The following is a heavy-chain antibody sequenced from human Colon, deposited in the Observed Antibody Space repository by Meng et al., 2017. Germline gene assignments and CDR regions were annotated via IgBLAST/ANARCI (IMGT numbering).Heavy chain of an antibody. V-gene: IGHV3-74*01. CDR1: GFTVSSYW. CDR2: IDPDGGAT. D-gene: IGHD6-13*01. Sequence: VEPRGGLFQPGGSLSLSCVGSGFTVSSYWMHWVRQAPGKGLEWVSLIDPDGGATAYADSVKGRFAISRDNSKNTVFLQISSLRAEDMAVYFCATFQYSMEDDWGQGTLVTVSS. J-gene: IGHJ4*02. CDR3: ATFQYSMEDD.